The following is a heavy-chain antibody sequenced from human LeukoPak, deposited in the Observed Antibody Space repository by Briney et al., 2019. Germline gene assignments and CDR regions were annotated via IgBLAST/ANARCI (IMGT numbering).Heavy chain of an antibody. CDR1: GFTFSYA. CDR2: ISTSGGYT. D-gene: IGHD3-3*02. Sequence: GGSLRLPCAASGFTFSYAMTWVRQAPGKGLEWVSVISTSGGYTYYADSVKGRFTISRDGSKNTLYLQMNSLRAEDTATYYCAKDRFSGKYYHYYGLDVWGQGTTITVSS. J-gene: IGHJ6*02. V-gene: IGHV3-23*01. CDR3: AKDRFSGKYYHYYGLDV.